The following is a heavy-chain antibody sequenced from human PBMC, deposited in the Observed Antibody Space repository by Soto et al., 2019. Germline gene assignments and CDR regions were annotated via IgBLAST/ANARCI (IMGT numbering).Heavy chain of an antibody. J-gene: IGHJ6*02. CDR2: IYYSGST. CDR1: GGSISSGDYY. CDR3: AREGVGTTVTNYYYYGMDV. D-gene: IGHD4-17*01. Sequence: SETLSLTCTVSGGSISSGDYYWSWIRQPPGKGLEWIGYIYYSGSTYYNPSLKSRVTISVGTSKNQFSLKLSSVTAADTAVYYCAREGVGTTVTNYYYYGMDVWGQGTTVTVSS. V-gene: IGHV4-30-4*01.